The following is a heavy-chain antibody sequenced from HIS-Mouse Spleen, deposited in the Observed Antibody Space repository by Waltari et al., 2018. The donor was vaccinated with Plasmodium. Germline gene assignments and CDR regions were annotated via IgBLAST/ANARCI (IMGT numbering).Heavy chain of an antibody. CDR3: ARVLGYKAAAGTFVEYFQH. Sequence: QVQLVQSGAAVKKPGASVKVSCKASGYTFTGYYMHWVRQAPGQGLEWVGWIIPNSWGTNYAQKVQGRGTMTRDTSISTAYMELSRLRSDDTAVYYCARVLGYKAAAGTFVEYFQHWGQGTLVTVSS. CDR1: GYTFTGYY. V-gene: IGHV1-2*02. D-gene: IGHD6-13*01. CDR2: IIPNSWGT. J-gene: IGHJ1*01.